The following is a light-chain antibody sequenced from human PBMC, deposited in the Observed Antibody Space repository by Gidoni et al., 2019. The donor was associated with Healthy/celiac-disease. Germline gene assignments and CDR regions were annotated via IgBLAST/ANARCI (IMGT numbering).Light chain of an antibody. CDR2: EGS. V-gene: IGLV2-23*01. CDR3: CAYAGSSTWV. J-gene: IGLJ2*01. Sequence: SALTQPASVSWSPGQSITISCPGTSSDVGSYNLVSWYQQHPGKAPKLMIYEGSKRPSGVSNRFSGSKSGNTASLTISGLQAEDEADYYCCAYAGSSTWVFGGGTKLTVL. CDR1: SSDVGSYNL.